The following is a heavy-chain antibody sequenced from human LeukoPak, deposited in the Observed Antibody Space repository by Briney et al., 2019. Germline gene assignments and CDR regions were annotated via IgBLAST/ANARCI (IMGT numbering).Heavy chain of an antibody. Sequence: LSLTCAVYGGSFSGYYMSWIRQAPGKGLEWVSYISSSGSTIYYADSVKGRFTISRDNAKNSLYLQMNSLRAEDTAVYYCARRNHDGYYYDSSGYYYLWGQGTLVTVSS. CDR1: GGSFSGYY. V-gene: IGHV3-11*04. D-gene: IGHD3-22*01. CDR2: ISSSGSTI. CDR3: ARRNHDGYYYDSSGYYYL. J-gene: IGHJ4*02.